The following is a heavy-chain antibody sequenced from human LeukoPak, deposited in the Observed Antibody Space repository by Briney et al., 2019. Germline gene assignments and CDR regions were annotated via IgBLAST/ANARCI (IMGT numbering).Heavy chain of an antibody. CDR1: GFTFSSYA. D-gene: IGHD6-19*01. V-gene: IGHV3-30-3*02. CDR2: ISYAGSNK. Sequence: GGSLRLSCAPSGFTFSSYAMHWVRQAPGKGLEWVAVISYAGSNKFYADSVRGRVTISRDNSKNTLYLQMNSLRAEDTAVYYCAKRGSGWYEDYYYYMDVWGKGTTVTISS. CDR3: AKRGSGWYEDYYYYMDV. J-gene: IGHJ6*03.